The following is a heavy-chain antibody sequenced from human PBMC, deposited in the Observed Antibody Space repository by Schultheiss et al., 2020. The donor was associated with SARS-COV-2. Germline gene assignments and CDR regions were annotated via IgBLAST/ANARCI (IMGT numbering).Heavy chain of an antibody. D-gene: IGHD6-19*01. CDR3: TTDPYGSGWPYYYYYGMDV. J-gene: IGHJ6*02. V-gene: IGHV3-74*01. CDR2: INSDGSST. CDR1: GFTFSSYW. Sequence: GGSLRLSCAASGFTFSSYWMHWVRQAPGKGLVWVSRINSDGSSTSYADSVKGRFTISRDNSKNTLYLQMNSLKTEDTAVYYCTTDPYGSGWPYYYYYGMDVWGQGTTVTVSS.